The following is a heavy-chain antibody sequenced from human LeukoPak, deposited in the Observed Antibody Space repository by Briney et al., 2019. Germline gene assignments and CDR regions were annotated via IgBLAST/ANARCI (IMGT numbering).Heavy chain of an antibody. CDR3: ARVISVAGTVHFDY. CDR1: GYTFTGYY. V-gene: IGHV1-2*02. Sequence: GASVKVSCKASGYTFTGYYMHWVRQAPGQGLEWMGWINPNSGGTNCAQKFQGRVTMTRDTSISTAYMELSRLRSDDTAVYYCARVISVAGTVHFDYWGQGTLVTVSS. D-gene: IGHD6-19*01. J-gene: IGHJ4*02. CDR2: INPNSGGT.